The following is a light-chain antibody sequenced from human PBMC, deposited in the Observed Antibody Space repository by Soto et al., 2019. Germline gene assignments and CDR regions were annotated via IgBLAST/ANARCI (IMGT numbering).Light chain of an antibody. Sequence: EIVLTQSPGTLSLSPGERATLSCRASQSVSSSYLAWYQQKPGQAPRLLVYAASSRATGIPDRFSGSGSGTDFTLTIRRLEPEDVAVYYCQQYGSSLFTFGPGTKVDIK. CDR2: AAS. J-gene: IGKJ3*01. CDR1: QSVSSSY. V-gene: IGKV3-20*01. CDR3: QQYGSSLFT.